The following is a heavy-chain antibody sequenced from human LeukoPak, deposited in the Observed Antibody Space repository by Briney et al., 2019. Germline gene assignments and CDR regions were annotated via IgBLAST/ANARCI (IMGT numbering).Heavy chain of an antibody. CDR2: INPKSGGT. J-gene: IGHJ4*02. CDR3: ARRVFSGWGYYFDY. CDR1: GYTFTGYY. V-gene: IGHV1-2*02. Sequence: GGSLRLSCAASGYTFTGYYMHWVRQAPGQGLEWVGWINPKSGGTNYAQKFQGRVTMTSDTSITTVYMELSRLRSGDTAVYYCARRVFSGWGYYFDYWGQGTLVTVSS. D-gene: IGHD6-19*01.